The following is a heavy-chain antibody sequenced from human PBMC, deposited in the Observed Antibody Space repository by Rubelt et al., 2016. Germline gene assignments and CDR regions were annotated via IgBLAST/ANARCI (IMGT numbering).Heavy chain of an antibody. CDR2: IIPIFGTA. D-gene: IGHD3-9*01. V-gene: IGHV1-69*06. CDR3: ASPPYDILTGYDYYYGMDV. CDR1: GGTFSSYA. J-gene: IGHJ6*02. Sequence: QVQLVQSGAEVKKPGSSVKVSCKASGGTFSSYAISWVRQAPGQGLEWMGGIIPIFGTANYAQKFQGRVTITADKATSPAYLELSSLRSEDTAVYYCASPPYDILTGYDYYYGMDVWGQGTTVTVS.